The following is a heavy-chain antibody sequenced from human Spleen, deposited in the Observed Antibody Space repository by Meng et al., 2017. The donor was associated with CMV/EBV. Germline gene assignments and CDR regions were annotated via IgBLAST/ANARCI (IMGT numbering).Heavy chain of an antibody. V-gene: IGHV4-39*01. CDR2: IYYSGSP. Sequence: GYLTTSTYNWGWIRQPPGKGLEWIGSIYYSGSPYYKPSLKSRVTISVDTSKNQLSLRLTSVTAADTAVYYCARMTRYGYASSWYANDWGQGTLVTVSS. CDR3: ARMTRYGYASSWYAND. D-gene: IGHD6-13*01. CDR1: GYLTTSTYN. J-gene: IGHJ4*02.